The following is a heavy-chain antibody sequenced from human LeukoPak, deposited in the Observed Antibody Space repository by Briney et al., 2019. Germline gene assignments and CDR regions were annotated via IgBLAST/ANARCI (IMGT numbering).Heavy chain of an antibody. CDR1: GYTFTTYG. CDR3: ARGQSGSYLSPSDY. CDR2: ISAYTGNT. V-gene: IGHV1-18*01. J-gene: IGHJ4*02. Sequence: ASVKVSCKASGYTFTTYGVSWVRQAPGRGLEWMGWISAYTGNTNYAQKLQGRVTMTTDTSTSTAYMELRSLRSDDTAVYYCARGQSGSYLSPSDYWGQGTLVTVSS. D-gene: IGHD1-26*01.